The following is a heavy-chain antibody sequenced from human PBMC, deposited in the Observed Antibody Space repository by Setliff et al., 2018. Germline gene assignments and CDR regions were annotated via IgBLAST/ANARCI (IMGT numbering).Heavy chain of an antibody. D-gene: IGHD5-12*01. CDR3: ARGPGGYGDSLDY. V-gene: IGHV1-3*01. CDR1: GYTFSSYA. J-gene: IGHJ4*02. CDR2: ITSGYGAK. Sequence: GASVKVSCKTSGYTFSSYAMNWVRQAPGQGLEWMGWITSGYGAKKYSQDLQGRGTITRDTGASTVYMELTNLTSDDTAVYYCARGPGGYGDSLDYWGPGTLVTVSS.